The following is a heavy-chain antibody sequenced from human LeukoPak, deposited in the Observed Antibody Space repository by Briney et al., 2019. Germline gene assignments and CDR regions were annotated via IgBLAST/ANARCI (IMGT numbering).Heavy chain of an antibody. Sequence: PGGSLRLSCAASGFTFDDYAMHWVRQAPGKGLEWVSGISWNSGSIGYADSVKGRFTISRDNAKNSLYLQMNSLRAEDMALYYCAKVSGRSGGWLVEYFDLWGRGTLVTVSS. CDR1: GFTFDDYA. D-gene: IGHD6-6*01. V-gene: IGHV3-9*03. CDR3: AKVSGRSGGWLVEYFDL. CDR2: ISWNSGSI. J-gene: IGHJ2*01.